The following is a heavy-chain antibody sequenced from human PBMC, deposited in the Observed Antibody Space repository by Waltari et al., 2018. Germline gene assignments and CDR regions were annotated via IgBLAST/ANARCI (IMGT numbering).Heavy chain of an antibody. Sequence: EVQLVESGGGLVQPGGSLRLACAASGFPFGSYSMNWVRQAPGKGLEWISYISLSSSSIQYADSVKGRFTISRDNANNSRYLQMNSLRADDSAVYYCTTSGMDVWGQGTTVTVSS. CDR2: ISLSSSSI. J-gene: IGHJ6*02. CDR3: TTSGMDV. CDR1: GFPFGSYS. V-gene: IGHV3-48*01.